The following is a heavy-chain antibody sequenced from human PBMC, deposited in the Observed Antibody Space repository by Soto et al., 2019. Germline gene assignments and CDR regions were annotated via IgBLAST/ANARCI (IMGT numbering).Heavy chain of an antibody. J-gene: IGHJ6*02. V-gene: IGHV1-8*01. CDR1: GYTFTSYD. CDR3: AGGGVPAALSYYYYGMDV. D-gene: IGHD2-2*01. CDR2: MNPNSGNT. Sequence: ASVKVSCKASGYTFTSYDINWVRQATGQGLEWMGWMNPNSGNTGYAQKFQGRVTMTRNTSISTAYMELSSLRSEDTAVYYCAGGGVPAALSYYYYGMDVWGQGTTVTVPS.